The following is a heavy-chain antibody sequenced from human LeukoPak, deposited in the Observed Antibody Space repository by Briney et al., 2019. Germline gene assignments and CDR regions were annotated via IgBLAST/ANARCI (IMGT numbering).Heavy chain of an antibody. CDR3: ARRPYDSGWYLDY. CDR2: IYPSDSDT. J-gene: IGHJ4*02. D-gene: IGHD6-19*01. Sequence: GESLKISCKGSGYNFSTYWIGWVRQMPGKGLEWMGIIYPSDSDTRYSPSFQGQVTISADKSISTAYLQWSSLKALDTAMYYCARRPYDSGWYLDYWGQGTLVTVSS. V-gene: IGHV5-51*01. CDR1: GYNFSTYW.